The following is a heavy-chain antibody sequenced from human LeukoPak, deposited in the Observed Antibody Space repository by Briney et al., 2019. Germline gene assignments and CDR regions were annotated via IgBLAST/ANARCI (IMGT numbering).Heavy chain of an antibody. CDR3: ARDRFRYDSSGYYLGY. J-gene: IGHJ4*02. V-gene: IGHV3-64*01. Sequence: AGGSLRLSCAASGFTFSGYAMHWVRQTPGKGLEYVSAINSNGGTTYYANSVKGRFTISRDNAKNSLYLQMNSLRAEDTAVYYCARDRFRYDSSGYYLGYWGQGTLVTVSS. CDR1: GFTFSGYA. CDR2: INSNGGTT. D-gene: IGHD3-22*01.